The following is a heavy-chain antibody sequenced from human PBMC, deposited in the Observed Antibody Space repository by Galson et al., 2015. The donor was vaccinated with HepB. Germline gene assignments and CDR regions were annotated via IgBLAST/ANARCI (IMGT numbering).Heavy chain of an antibody. J-gene: IGHJ4*02. CDR3: ARDRDYSSGWSSGYYFDY. D-gene: IGHD6-19*01. Sequence: SVKVSCKASGYTFTGYYMHWVRQAPGQGLEWMGWINPNSGGTNYAQKFQGRVTMTRDTSISTAYMELSRLRSDDTAVYYCARDRDYSSGWSSGYYFDYWGQGTLVTVSS. CDR2: INPNSGGT. V-gene: IGHV1-2*02. CDR1: GYTFTGYY.